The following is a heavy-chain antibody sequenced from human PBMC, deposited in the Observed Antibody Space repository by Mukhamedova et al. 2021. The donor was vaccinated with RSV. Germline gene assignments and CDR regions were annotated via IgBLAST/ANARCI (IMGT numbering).Heavy chain of an antibody. V-gene: IGHV1-18*01. J-gene: IGHJ3*02. D-gene: IGHD3-10*02. Sequence: VRQAPGQGLEWMGWISAYNGNTNYAQKLQGRVTMTTDTSTSTAYMELRSLRSDDTAVYYCARVGFSMSGCYGNVRNAFDIWGQGT. CDR2: ISAYNGNT. CDR3: ARVGFSMSGCYGNVRNAFDI.